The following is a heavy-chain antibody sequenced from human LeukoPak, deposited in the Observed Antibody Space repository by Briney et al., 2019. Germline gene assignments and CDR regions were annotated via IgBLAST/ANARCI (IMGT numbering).Heavy chain of an antibody. CDR3: AKGSAAGVTD. CDR2: ISWSGGAL. Sequence: GRSLRLSCVVSGFIFDDYDMHWVRQAPGKGLEWVSGISWSGGALAYADSVKGRVTISRDNGKNSLYLQMNSLRAEDTALYYCAKGSAAGVTDWGRGTLVIVSS. J-gene: IGHJ4*02. V-gene: IGHV3-9*01. CDR1: GFIFDDYD. D-gene: IGHD2-21*02.